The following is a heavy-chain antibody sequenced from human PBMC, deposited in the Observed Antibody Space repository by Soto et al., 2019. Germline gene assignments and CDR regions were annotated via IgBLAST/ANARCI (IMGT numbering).Heavy chain of an antibody. Sequence: GGSLRLSCAASGFTFSSYAMSWVRQAPGKGLEWVSGISGSGGSTYYADSVKGRFTISRDNSKNTVYLQMNSLRAEDTAVYYCAKGRSSISFVTFDPWGQGTLVTVSS. V-gene: IGHV3-23*01. CDR2: ISGSGGST. CDR1: GFTFSSYA. CDR3: AKGRSSISFVTFDP. J-gene: IGHJ5*02. D-gene: IGHD2-2*01.